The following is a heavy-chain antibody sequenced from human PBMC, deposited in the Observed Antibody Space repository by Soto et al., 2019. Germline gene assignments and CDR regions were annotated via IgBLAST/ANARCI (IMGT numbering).Heavy chain of an antibody. Sequence: QVQVVQSGPEVKKPGASVMVSCKASGYTFTSYGVSWVRQAPGQGLEWMGWISGDNGQTTYGQKFRGRVTITTDTATSTADRELRSLRSADTGVYDCARDRRKQLSVKGLSAMDAWGQGPTVTVSS. CDR1: GYTFTSYG. CDR3: ARDRRKQLSVKGLSAMDA. CDR2: ISGDNGQT. D-gene: IGHD5-18*01. J-gene: IGHJ6*02. V-gene: IGHV1-18*01.